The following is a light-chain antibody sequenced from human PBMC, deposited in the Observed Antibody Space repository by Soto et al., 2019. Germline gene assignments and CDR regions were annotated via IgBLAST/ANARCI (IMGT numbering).Light chain of an antibody. J-gene: IGKJ1*01. CDR1: QDISNN. V-gene: IGKV1-17*01. CDR2: AAS. Sequence: DIQMTQSPSSLSASVGDSVTITCRASQDISNNLGWFQQKPGKAPKRLIYAASSLQSGVPSRFSGSGSGTEFTLTISSLQPEDFATYYCLQPTYPWTFGQGTKVEIK. CDR3: LQPTYPWT.